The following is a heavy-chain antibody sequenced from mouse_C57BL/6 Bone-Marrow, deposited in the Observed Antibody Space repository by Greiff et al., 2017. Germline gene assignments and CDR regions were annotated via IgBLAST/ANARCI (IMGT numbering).Heavy chain of an antibody. CDR1: GYTFTNYW. J-gene: IGHJ2*01. Sequence: QVQLQQSGAELVRPGTSVKMSCKASGYTFTNYWIGWAKQRPGNGLEWIGDIYPGGGYTNYNAKFKGKATLTADKSSSTAYMQFSSLTSEDSAIYYCARRSSLVVPYYFDYWGQGTTLTVSS. D-gene: IGHD1-1*01. CDR2: IYPGGGYT. CDR3: ARRSSLVVPYYFDY. V-gene: IGHV1-63*01.